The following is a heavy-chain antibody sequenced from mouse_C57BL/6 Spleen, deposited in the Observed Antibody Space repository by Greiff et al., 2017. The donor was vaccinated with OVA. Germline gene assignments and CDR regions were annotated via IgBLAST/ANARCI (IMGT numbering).Heavy chain of an antibody. Sequence: VQLQQPGAELVKPGASVKLSCKASGYTFTSYWMHWVKQRPGQGLEWIGMIHPNSGSTNYNEKFKSKATLTVDKSSSTAYMQLSSLTSEDSAVYYCARGGYYRGGYFDVWGTGTTVTVSS. CDR1: GYTFTSYW. V-gene: IGHV1-64*01. D-gene: IGHD2-3*01. J-gene: IGHJ1*03. CDR2: IHPNSGST. CDR3: ARGGYYRGGYFDV.